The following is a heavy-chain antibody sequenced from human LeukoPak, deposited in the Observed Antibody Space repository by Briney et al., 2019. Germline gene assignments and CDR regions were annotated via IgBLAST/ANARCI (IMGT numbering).Heavy chain of an antibody. J-gene: IGHJ3*02. CDR2: IYYSGST. CDR1: GGSISSYY. Sequence: SETLSLTCTVSGGSISSYYWSWLRQPPGKGLEWIGYIYYSGSTNYNPSLKSRVTIAVDTFKNQFSLKLSSVTAADTAVYYCARHTYYYGSGKPRTRVNYFDIWGQGTMVTVSS. CDR3: ARHTYYYGSGKPRTRVNYFDI. D-gene: IGHD3-10*01. V-gene: IGHV4-59*01.